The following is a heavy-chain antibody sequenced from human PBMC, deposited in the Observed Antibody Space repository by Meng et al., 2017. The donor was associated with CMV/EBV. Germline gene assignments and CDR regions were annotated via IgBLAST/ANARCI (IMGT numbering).Heavy chain of an antibody. V-gene: IGHV3-21*01. J-gene: IGHJ3*02. CDR3: ARDLQLFRSSWHPVDI. D-gene: IGHD6-13*01. CDR2: ISSSSSYI. CDR1: GFTFSIYS. Sequence: GGSLRLSCAASGFTFSIYSMNWVRQAPGKGLEWVSSISSSSSYIYYADSVKGRFTISRDNAKNSLYLQMNSLRAEDTAVYYCARDLQLFRSSWHPVDIWGQGTMVTVSS.